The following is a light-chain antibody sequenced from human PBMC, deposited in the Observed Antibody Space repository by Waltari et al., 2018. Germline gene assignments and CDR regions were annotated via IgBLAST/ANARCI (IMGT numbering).Light chain of an antibody. CDR2: KTS. Sequence: DIQLTQSPSSLAASVGDRFTLTCRASQDIGGYLNWYQQQPGKAPKLLIYKTSILNTGVPSRFSGGSSRIDYTLTITNLQPEDIGTYYCQYFDNLPIFTFGPGTKVEIK. CDR1: QDIGGY. CDR3: QYFDNLPIFT. V-gene: IGKV1-33*01. J-gene: IGKJ2*01.